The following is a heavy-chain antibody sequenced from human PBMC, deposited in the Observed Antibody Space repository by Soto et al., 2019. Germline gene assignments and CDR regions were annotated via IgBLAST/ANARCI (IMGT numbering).Heavy chain of an antibody. Sequence: EVQLVESGGGVIQPGGSLRLSCAASDFSVSSNYMSWVRQAPGKGLEWVAVIFRGGSTYYADSVQGRFTISRDSSENTLYLQMNSLRADDTAVYYCARDRLYDSNTYYLNYGMDVWGQGTTVTVSS. CDR1: DFSVSSNY. V-gene: IGHV3-66*03. CDR2: IFRGGST. D-gene: IGHD3-22*01. CDR3: ARDRLYDSNTYYLNYGMDV. J-gene: IGHJ6*02.